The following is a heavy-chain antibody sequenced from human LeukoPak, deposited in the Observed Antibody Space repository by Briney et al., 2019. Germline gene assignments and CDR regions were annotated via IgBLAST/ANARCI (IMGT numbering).Heavy chain of an antibody. V-gene: IGHV4-30-4*08. J-gene: IGHJ4*02. CDR3: ARGPRTYTPGLGAAHCFDK. CDR2: IYYSGRT. CDR1: GGSISNDDYY. D-gene: IGHD6-6*01. Sequence: SETLSLTCTVSGGSISNDDYYWSWIRQPPGKGLEWIGYIYYSGRTHYNPSLKSRVTVSVDTSKNQFSLKVNSVTAADTAVYYCARGPRTYTPGLGAAHCFDKWGQGTLVTVSS.